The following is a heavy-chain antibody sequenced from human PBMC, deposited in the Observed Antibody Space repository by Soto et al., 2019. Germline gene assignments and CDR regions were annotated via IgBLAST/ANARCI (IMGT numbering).Heavy chain of an antibody. D-gene: IGHD3-22*01. J-gene: IGHJ4*02. Sequence: EVQLLESGGGLVQPGGSLRLSSAASGFTFSRFGMSWVRQAPGKGLEWVSGISGGGNPTYYSDSVKGRFTISRDSAKNTLYLQMNSLRTEDTAVYYCAKDITYDSSAYDSWGQGTLVTVSS. V-gene: IGHV3-23*01. CDR2: ISGGGNPT. CDR1: GFTFSRFG. CDR3: AKDITYDSSAYDS.